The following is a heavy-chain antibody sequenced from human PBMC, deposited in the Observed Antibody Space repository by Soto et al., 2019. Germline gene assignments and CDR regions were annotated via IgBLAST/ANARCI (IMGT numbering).Heavy chain of an antibody. J-gene: IGHJ3*02. CDR3: AKDLNVAINAFDI. Sequence: GGSLRLSCAASGFTFDDYAMHWVRQAPGKGLEWVSGISWNSGSIGYADSVKGRFTISRDNAKNSLYLQMNSLRAEDTALYYCAKDLNVAINAFDIWGQGTMVTVSS. CDR1: GFTFDDYA. CDR2: ISWNSGSI. V-gene: IGHV3-9*01. D-gene: IGHD2-21*01.